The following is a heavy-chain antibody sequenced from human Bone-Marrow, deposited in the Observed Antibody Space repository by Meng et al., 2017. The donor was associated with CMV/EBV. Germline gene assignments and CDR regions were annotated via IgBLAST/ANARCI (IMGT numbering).Heavy chain of an antibody. CDR2: IKDDGSYQ. D-gene: IGHD6-19*01. CDR1: GFSFSKYW. V-gene: IGHV3-7*01. Sequence: GESLKISCVASGFSFSKYWMTWVRQAPGKGLEWLANIKDDGSYQNYVDSVKGRFTISRDNTKNSLYLQMNSLRDEDSAVYYCARDIPGGWCFFDCWGRGTLVTVSS. CDR3: ARDIPGGWCFFDC. J-gene: IGHJ4*02.